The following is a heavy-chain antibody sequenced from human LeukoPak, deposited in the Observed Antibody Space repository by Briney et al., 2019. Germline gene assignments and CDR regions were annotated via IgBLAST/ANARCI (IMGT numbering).Heavy chain of an antibody. Sequence: GESLKISCKGSGYSFTSYWIGWVRQMPGKGLEWMGIIYPGDSDTRYSPSFQGQVTISADKSISTAFLQWSSRKASDTAIYYCARQLVPATSWFDPWGQGTLVTVSS. CDR2: IYPGDSDT. D-gene: IGHD2-15*01. CDR3: ARQLVPATSWFDP. CDR1: GYSFTSYW. J-gene: IGHJ5*02. V-gene: IGHV5-51*01.